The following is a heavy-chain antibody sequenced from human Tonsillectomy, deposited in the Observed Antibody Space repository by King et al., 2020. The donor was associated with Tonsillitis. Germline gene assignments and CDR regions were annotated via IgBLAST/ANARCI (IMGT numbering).Heavy chain of an antibody. CDR3: ARGGGRVDTALVGWGY. J-gene: IGHJ4*02. Sequence: QLVQSGAELKKPGSSVKVSCKASGGTFSSYAITWVRQAPGQGLEWMGVIIPIFGTANYAQKFQGRVTISADESTNTAYMELISLRSEDTAVYFCARGGGRVDTALVGWGYWGQGTLVTVSS. CDR1: GGTFSSYA. D-gene: IGHD5-18*01. CDR2: IIPIFGTA. V-gene: IGHV1-69*12.